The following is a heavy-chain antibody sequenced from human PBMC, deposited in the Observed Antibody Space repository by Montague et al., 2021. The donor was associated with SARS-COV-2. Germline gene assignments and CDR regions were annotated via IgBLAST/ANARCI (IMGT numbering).Heavy chain of an antibody. CDR2: ISGSGGST. CDR1: GFTFSSYA. D-gene: IGHD3-9*01. V-gene: IGHV3-23*01. J-gene: IGHJ4*02. CDR3: AKANPRPVNYFDY. Sequence: FLRLSCAASGFTFSSYAMSWVRQAPGKGLEWVSAISGSGGSTYYADSVKGRFTISRDNSKNTLYLQMNGLRAEDTAVYYCAKANPRPVNYFDYWGQGTLVTVSS.